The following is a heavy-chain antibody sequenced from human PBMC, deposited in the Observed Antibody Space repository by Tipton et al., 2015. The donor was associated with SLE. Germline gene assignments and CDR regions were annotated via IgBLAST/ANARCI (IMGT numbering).Heavy chain of an antibody. V-gene: IGHV1-18*01. CDR3: ARDFLREVGAMPVGFDP. CDR2: ISGRTGNT. J-gene: IGHJ5*02. Sequence: QLVQSGAEVKRPGASVKVSCKASGYTFTSYDINWVRQATGQGLEWMGWISGRTGNTKYAQSFLGRVTMTTDTSTSTAYMELRSLRSDDTAVYYCARDFLREVGAMPVGFDPWGQGTLVIVSS. CDR1: GYTFTSYD. D-gene: IGHD2-2*01.